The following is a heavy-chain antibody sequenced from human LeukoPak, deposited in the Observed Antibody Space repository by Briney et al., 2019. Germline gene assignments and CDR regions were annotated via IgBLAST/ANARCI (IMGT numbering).Heavy chain of an antibody. V-gene: IGHV3-21*01. Sequence: AGYLRLYCAASGFTFSSYSMNWVRQAPGKGLEWVSSISSSSSYIYYADSVKGRFTISRDNAKNSLYLQMNSLRAEDTAVYYCARDDSSGYWSTWIFDYWGQGTLVTVSS. CDR1: GFTFSSYS. D-gene: IGHD3-22*01. CDR3: ARDDSSGYWSTWIFDY. CDR2: ISSSSSYI. J-gene: IGHJ4*02.